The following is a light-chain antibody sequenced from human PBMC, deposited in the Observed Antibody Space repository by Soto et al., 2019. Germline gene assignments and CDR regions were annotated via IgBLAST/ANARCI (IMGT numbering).Light chain of an antibody. CDR2: GAS. CDR1: QSISSQ. Sequence: DIQMTQSPSTLSASVGDIFTITCRASQSISSQLAWYQQKPGKPPKVLIYGASNLQSGVQPRFSGSGSGTDCTLAISSLQPEDSATYYCLQDINYPWTFGQGTKVDIK. CDR3: LQDINYPWT. J-gene: IGKJ1*01. V-gene: IGKV1-5*01.